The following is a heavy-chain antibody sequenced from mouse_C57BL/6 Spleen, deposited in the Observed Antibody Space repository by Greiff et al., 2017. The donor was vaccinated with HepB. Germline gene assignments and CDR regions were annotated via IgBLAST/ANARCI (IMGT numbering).Heavy chain of an antibody. CDR1: GYTFTEYT. CDR2: FYPGSGSI. Sequence: QVHVKQSGAELVKPGASVKLSCKASGYTFTEYTIHWVKQRSGQGLEWIGWFYPGSGSIKYNEKFKDKATLTADKSSSTVYMELSRLTSEDSAVYFCARHEGGYGCFDYWGQGTTLTVSS. CDR3: ARHEGGYGCFDY. J-gene: IGHJ2*01. D-gene: IGHD1-2*01. V-gene: IGHV1-62-2*01.